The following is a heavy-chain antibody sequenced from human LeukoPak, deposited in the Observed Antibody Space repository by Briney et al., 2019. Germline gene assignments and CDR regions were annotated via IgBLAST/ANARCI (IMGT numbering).Heavy chain of an antibody. CDR3: ARLGQGSWYFVGPVWFDP. D-gene: IGHD6-13*01. Sequence: SETLSLTCTVSGGSISSSSYYWGWIRQPPGKGLEWIGSIYYSGSTYYNPSLKSRVTISVDTSKNQFSLKLSSVTAADTAVYYCARLGQGSWYFVGPVWFDPWGQGTLVTVSS. CDR1: GGSISSSSYY. J-gene: IGHJ5*02. CDR2: IYYSGST. V-gene: IGHV4-39*07.